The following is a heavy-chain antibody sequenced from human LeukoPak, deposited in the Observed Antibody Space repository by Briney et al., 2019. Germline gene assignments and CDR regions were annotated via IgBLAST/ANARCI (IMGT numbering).Heavy chain of an antibody. CDR2: IYYSGST. CDR1: GGSISSSSYY. CDR3: ARHPGYSYGFTSFDY. Sequence: SETLSLTCTVSGGSISSSSYYWGWIRQPPGKGLEWIGIIYYSGSTYYNPSLKSRVTISVDTSKNQFSLKLSSVTAADTAVYYCARHPGYSYGFTSFDYWGQGTLVTVSS. V-gene: IGHV4-39*01. J-gene: IGHJ4*02. D-gene: IGHD5-18*01.